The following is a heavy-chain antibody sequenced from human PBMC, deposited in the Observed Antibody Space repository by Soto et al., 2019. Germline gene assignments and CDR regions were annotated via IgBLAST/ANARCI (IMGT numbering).Heavy chain of an antibody. D-gene: IGHD2-2*01. CDR2: ISAYNSNT. Sequence: APGQGLACIAWISAYNSNTYYAQKLQGRVTMTPDTSTSTAYMELRSLISDDTAVYYCARAGSSTPSCYPGFAYSAQGNLLTASS. CDR3: ARAGSSTPSCYPGFAY. V-gene: IGHV1-18*01. J-gene: IGHJ4*01.